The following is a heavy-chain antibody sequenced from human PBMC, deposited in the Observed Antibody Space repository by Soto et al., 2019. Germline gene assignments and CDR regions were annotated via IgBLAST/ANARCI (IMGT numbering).Heavy chain of an antibody. D-gene: IGHD2-2*01. Sequence: ASVKVSCKASGYTFTSYGISWVRQAPGQGLEWMGWISAYNGNTNYAQKLQGRVTMTTDTSTSTAYMELRSLRSDDTAVYYCARDVPCSSTSCYPYYFDYWGQGTLVTVAS. CDR2: ISAYNGNT. V-gene: IGHV1-18*01. CDR3: ARDVPCSSTSCYPYYFDY. CDR1: GYTFTSYG. J-gene: IGHJ4*02.